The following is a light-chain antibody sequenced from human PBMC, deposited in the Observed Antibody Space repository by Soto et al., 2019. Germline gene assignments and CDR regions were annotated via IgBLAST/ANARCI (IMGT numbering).Light chain of an antibody. CDR3: QQYYNYPLT. J-gene: IGKJ3*01. Sequence: AIQMTQSPSSFSASTGDRVTITCRASQGISSYLAWYQQKPGKAPKLLIYAASTLQSGVPSRFSGSGSGTEFTLTISCLQSEDFATYYCQQYYNYPLTFGPGTKVDIK. CDR1: QGISSY. CDR2: AAS. V-gene: IGKV1-8*01.